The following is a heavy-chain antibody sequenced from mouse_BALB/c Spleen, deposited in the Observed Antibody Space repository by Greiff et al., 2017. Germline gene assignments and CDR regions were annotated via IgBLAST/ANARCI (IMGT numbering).Heavy chain of an antibody. J-gene: IGHJ4*01. CDR1: GYSFTGYF. Sequence: VQLQQSGPELVKPGASVKISRKASGYSFTGYFMNWVMQSHGKSLDWIGRINPYNGDTFYNQKFKGKATLTVDKSSSTAHMELRSLASEDSAVYYCAFITTTTFAMDDWGQGTSVTVSS. D-gene: IGHD1-2*01. CDR2: INPYNGDT. V-gene: IGHV1-20*02. CDR3: AFITTTTFAMDD.